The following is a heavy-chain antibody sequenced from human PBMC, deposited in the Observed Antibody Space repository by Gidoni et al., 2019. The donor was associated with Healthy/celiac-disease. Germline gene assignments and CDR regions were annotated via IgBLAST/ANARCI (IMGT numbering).Heavy chain of an antibody. Sequence: QVQLVESGGGVVQPGRSLRLSCAASGFTFSSYGMRWVRQAPGKGLEWVAVIWYDGSNKYYADSVKGRFTISRDNSKNTLYLQMNSLRAEDTAVYYCAREKGFSYYYDSSGYRYFDYWGQGTLVTVSS. CDR2: IWYDGSNK. V-gene: IGHV3-33*01. CDR3: AREKGFSYYYDSSGYRYFDY. J-gene: IGHJ4*02. D-gene: IGHD3-22*01. CDR1: GFTFSSYG.